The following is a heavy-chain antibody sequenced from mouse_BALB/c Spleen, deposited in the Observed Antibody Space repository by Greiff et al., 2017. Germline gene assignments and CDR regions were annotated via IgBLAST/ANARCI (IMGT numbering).Heavy chain of an antibody. V-gene: IGHV2-6-7*01. Sequence: QVQLQQSGPGLVAPSQSLSITCTVSGFSLTGYGVNWVRQPPGKGLEWLGMIWGDGSTDYNSALKSRLSISKDNSKSQVFLKMNSLQTDDTARYYCAREGDYDYGYYAMDYWGQGTSVTVSS. J-gene: IGHJ4*01. CDR2: IWGDGST. D-gene: IGHD2-4*01. CDR1: GFSLTGYG. CDR3: AREGDYDYGYYAMDY.